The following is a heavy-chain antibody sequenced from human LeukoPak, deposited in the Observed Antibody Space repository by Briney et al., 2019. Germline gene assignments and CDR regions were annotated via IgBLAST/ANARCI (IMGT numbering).Heavy chain of an antibody. Sequence: SETLSLTCAVYGGSFSGYYWSWIRQPPGKGLEWIGEINHSGSTNYNPSLKSRVTISVDTSKNQFSLKLSSVTAADTAVYYCARGPGYSYGPPRGFDPWGQGTLVTVSS. D-gene: IGHD5-18*01. CDR3: ARGPGYSYGPPRGFDP. J-gene: IGHJ5*02. V-gene: IGHV4-34*01. CDR1: GGSFSGYY. CDR2: INHSGST.